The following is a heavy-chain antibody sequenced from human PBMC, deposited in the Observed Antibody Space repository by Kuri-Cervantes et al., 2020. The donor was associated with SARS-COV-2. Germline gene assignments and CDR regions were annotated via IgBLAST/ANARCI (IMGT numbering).Heavy chain of an antibody. J-gene: IGHJ6*02. Sequence: ASVKVSCKASGYTFSDYSNYYMYWVRQAPGQGLEWMGWINPNSGGTNYAQNFQGWVTMTRDTSISTAYMELSRLRSDDTAVYYCARGMVRGIIQYYYYAMDVWGRGTTATVSS. D-gene: IGHD3-10*01. CDR1: GYTFSDYSNYY. CDR3: ARGMVRGIIQYYYYAMDV. V-gene: IGHV1-2*04. CDR2: INPNSGGT.